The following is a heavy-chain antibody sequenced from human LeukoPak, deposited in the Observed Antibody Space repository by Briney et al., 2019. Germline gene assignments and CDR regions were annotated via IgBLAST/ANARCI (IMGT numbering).Heavy chain of an antibody. Sequence: ASVKVSCKASGYTFTGHFMNWVRQAPEQGLEWMGWIKPKSGATAYAQKFQGRVTMTRETAINTAYLELSSLTSDDTAVYYCARVREWEEISGAIPDYFDYWGQGTLITVSS. V-gene: IGHV1-2*02. CDR1: GYTFTGHF. CDR2: IKPKSGAT. CDR3: ARVREWEEISGAIPDYFDY. D-gene: IGHD3-3*01. J-gene: IGHJ4*02.